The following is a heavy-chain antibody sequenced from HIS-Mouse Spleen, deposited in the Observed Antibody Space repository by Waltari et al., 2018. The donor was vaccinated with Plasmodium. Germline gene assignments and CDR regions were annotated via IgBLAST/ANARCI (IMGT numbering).Heavy chain of an antibody. D-gene: IGHD7-27*01. CDR3: AKSSKGTGDLWDY. CDR2: ISSSSSYI. V-gene: IGHV3-21*04. J-gene: IGHJ4*02. CDR1: GFTFSYYR. Sequence: EVQLVESGGGLVKPGGSLRLSCAASGFTFSYYRMNWVRRAPGKGLEWVSSISSSSSYIYYADSVKGRFTISRDNSKNTLYLQMNSLRAEDTAVYYCAKSSKGTGDLWDYWGQGTLVTVSS.